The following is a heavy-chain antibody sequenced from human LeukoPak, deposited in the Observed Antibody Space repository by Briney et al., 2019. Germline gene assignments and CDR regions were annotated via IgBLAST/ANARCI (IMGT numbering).Heavy chain of an antibody. CDR2: ISGSGGST. CDR1: GFTFSSYE. V-gene: IGHV3-23*01. CDR3: AKDDFWSGYWDAFDI. Sequence: GGSLRLSCAASGFTFSSYEMNWVRQAPGKGLEWVSAISGSGGSTYYADSVKGRFTISRDNSKDTLYLQMNSLRAEDTAVYYCAKDDFWSGYWDAFDIWGQGTMVTVSS. D-gene: IGHD3-3*01. J-gene: IGHJ3*02.